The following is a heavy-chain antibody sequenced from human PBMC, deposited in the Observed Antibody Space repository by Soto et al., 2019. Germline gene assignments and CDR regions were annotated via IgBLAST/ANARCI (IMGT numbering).Heavy chain of an antibody. CDR1: GFTFSSYG. V-gene: IGHV3-30*18. CDR3: AKETGYSSGWYLKFYYYYGMDV. CDR2: ISYDGSNK. D-gene: IGHD6-19*01. J-gene: IGHJ6*02. Sequence: GGSLRLSCAASGFTFSSYGMHWVRQAPGKGLEWVAVISYDGSNKYYADSVKGRFTISRDNSKNTLYLQMNSLRAEDTAVYYCAKETGYSSGWYLKFYYYYGMDVWGQGPTVTVSS.